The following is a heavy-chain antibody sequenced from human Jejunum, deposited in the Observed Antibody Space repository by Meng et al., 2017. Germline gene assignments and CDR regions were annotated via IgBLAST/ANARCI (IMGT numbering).Heavy chain of an antibody. Sequence: ASVKVSCKTSGYTFTNYDILWVRQATGQGLEWMGWMDPNSDSTDTAQKFRGRVTITRNTAINTAYMELSSLRSEDTAVYYCARGPAQYHDNLSGSYRYGQFDFWGQGTLVTVSS. J-gene: IGHJ4*02. V-gene: IGHV1-8*03. CDR3: ARGPAQYHDNLSGSYRYGQFDF. CDR2: MDPNSDST. CDR1: GYTFTNYD. D-gene: IGHD3-16*02.